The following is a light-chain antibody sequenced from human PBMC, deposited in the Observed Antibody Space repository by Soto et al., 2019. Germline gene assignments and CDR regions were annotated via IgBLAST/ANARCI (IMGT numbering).Light chain of an antibody. CDR2: GSS. CDR3: QQYNNWPRA. J-gene: IGKJ1*01. CDR1: QTISSN. Sequence: EILMTQSPATLSVSPGERVTLSCRASQTISSNLAWYKQKPGQAPRLLIYGSSIRATGISARFSGSGSGTGFTLTFSSLQSEDLAVYYCQQYNNWPRAFGKGTKV. V-gene: IGKV3-15*01.